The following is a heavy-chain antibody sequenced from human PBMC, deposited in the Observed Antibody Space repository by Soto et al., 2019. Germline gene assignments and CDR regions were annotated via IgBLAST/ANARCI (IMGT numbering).Heavy chain of an antibody. CDR3: ASSSDCGGDCYSGYFDY. J-gene: IGHJ4*02. CDR2: LYHSGST. D-gene: IGHD2-21*02. CDR1: GGSISSSNW. V-gene: IGHV4-4*02. Sequence: SETLSLTCAVSGGSISSSNWWSWVRQPPGKGLEWIGELYHSGSTNYNPSLKSRVTISVDKSKNQFSLKLSSVTAADTAVYYCASSSDCGGDCYSGYFDYWGQGTLVTVSS.